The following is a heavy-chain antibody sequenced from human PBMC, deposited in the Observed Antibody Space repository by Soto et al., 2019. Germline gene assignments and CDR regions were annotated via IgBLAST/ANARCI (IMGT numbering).Heavy chain of an antibody. D-gene: IGHD6-6*01. CDR1: GYTFTSYG. V-gene: IGHV1-18*01. Sequence: ASVKVSCKASGYTFTSYGISWVRQAPGQGLEWMGWIGAYNGNTNYAQKLQGRVTMTTDTSTSTAYMELRSLRSDDTAVYYCARVSSGRIAARLVGFDYWGQGTLVTVSS. CDR3: ARVSSGRIAARLVGFDY. J-gene: IGHJ4*02. CDR2: IGAYNGNT.